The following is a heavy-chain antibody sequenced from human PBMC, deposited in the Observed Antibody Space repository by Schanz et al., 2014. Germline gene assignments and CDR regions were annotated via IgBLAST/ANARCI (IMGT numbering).Heavy chain of an antibody. Sequence: EVQVVESGGGFVQPGGSLRLSCAASGFTFSSYVMNWVRQAPGRGLEWVSGISDRGDGTNYGDSVRGRFTISRDNSRNTVYLQMNNVGVDDTATYYCVKTDAGWRFDYWGQGTLVIVSS. CDR2: ISDRGDGT. V-gene: IGHV3-23*04. CDR3: VKTDAGWRFDY. J-gene: IGHJ4*02. CDR1: GFTFSSYV. D-gene: IGHD6-19*01.